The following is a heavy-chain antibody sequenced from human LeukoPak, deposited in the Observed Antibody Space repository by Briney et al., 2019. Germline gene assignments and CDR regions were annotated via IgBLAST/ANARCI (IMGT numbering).Heavy chain of an antibody. D-gene: IGHD6-13*01. V-gene: IGHV4-61*08. CDR2: IYYSGST. CDR1: GGSISSGGYS. J-gene: IGHJ4*02. CDR3: ARVGGTGYSSSWYPYYFDY. Sequence: SETLSLTCAVSGGSISSGGYSWSWIRQPPGKGLEWIGYIYYSGSTNYNPSLKSRVTISVDTSKNQFSLKLSSVTAADTAVYYCARVGGTGYSSSWYPYYFDYWGQGTLVTVSS.